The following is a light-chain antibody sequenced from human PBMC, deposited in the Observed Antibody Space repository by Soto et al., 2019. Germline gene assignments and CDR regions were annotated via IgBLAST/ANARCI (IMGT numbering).Light chain of an antibody. Sequence: QSVLTQPPSVSGAPGQRVTISCTGSSSNIGAGYDVHWYQQLPGTAPKLVIYGNSNRPSGVPDRFSGSKSGTSASLAITGLQAEVEADYYCQSYDSSLSAYVFGTGTKVTVL. V-gene: IGLV1-40*01. CDR3: QSYDSSLSAYV. CDR2: GNS. J-gene: IGLJ1*01. CDR1: SSNIGAGYD.